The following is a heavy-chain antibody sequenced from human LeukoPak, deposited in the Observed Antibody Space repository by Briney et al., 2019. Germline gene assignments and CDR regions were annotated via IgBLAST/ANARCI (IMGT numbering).Heavy chain of an antibody. J-gene: IGHJ4*02. Sequence: PSETLSLTCTVSGGSISSGSYYWSWIRQPAGKGLEWIGRIYTTGSTNYNPSLESRVSISVDESKTHFSLKLESVTAADTAVYYCARGTITTVTDSWGPGTLVTVSS. D-gene: IGHD4-17*01. V-gene: IGHV4-61*02. CDR3: ARGTITTVTDS. CDR1: GGSISSGSYY. CDR2: IYTTGST.